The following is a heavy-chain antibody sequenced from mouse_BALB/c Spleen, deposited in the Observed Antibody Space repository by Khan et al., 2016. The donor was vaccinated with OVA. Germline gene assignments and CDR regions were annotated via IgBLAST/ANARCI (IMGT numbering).Heavy chain of an antibody. CDR3: ASSTRITTEFAY. Sequence: QVQLQQPGAELVKPGASVKLSCKASGYTFTSYWMHWVKQRPGQGLEWIGEINPSNDRTNYNEKFKSKATLTVDKSSNTAYMQLSSLTSEDSAVXYCASSTRITTEFAYWGQGTLVTVSA. V-gene: IGHV1S81*02. J-gene: IGHJ3*01. D-gene: IGHD2-4*01. CDR1: GYTFTSYW. CDR2: INPSNDRT.